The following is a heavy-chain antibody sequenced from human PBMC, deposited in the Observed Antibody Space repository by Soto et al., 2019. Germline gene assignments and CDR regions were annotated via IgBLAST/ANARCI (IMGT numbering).Heavy chain of an antibody. D-gene: IGHD3-22*01. J-gene: IGHJ4*02. Sequence: GGSLRLSCAASGFTFSSYGMHWVRQAPGKGLEWVAVIWYDGSNKYYADSVKGRFTISRDNSKNTLYLQMNSLRAEDTAVYYCARALYYDSSGSEGYFDYWGQGTLVTVSS. CDR2: IWYDGSNK. CDR1: GFTFSSYG. V-gene: IGHV3-33*01. CDR3: ARALYYDSSGSEGYFDY.